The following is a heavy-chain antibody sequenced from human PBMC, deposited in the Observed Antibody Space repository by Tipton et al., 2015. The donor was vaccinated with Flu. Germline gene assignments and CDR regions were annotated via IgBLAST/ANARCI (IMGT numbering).Heavy chain of an antibody. CDR1: GFTFDDYA. CDR3: AKDRLLGVVAAYFDC. J-gene: IGHJ4*02. D-gene: IGHD2-15*01. V-gene: IGHV3-9*01. Sequence: SLRLSCAASGFTFDDYAMHWVRQVPGKGLEWVSSISWNGGFIDYADSVKGRFTISRDNAKNSLYLQMNSLRVEDTALYYCAKDRLLGVVAAYFDCWGQGTLVTVSS. CDR2: ISWNGGFI.